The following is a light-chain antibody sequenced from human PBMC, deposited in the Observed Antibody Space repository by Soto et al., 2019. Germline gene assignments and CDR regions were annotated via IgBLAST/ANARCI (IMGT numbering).Light chain of an antibody. CDR3: QEQGRNWLIT. CDR2: DAC. V-gene: IGKV3-11*01. Sequence: EIVLTQSPATLSLSPGERATLSCRASQSISYYLAWYQQRPGQAPRLLVYDACVRAPGSPGRISGSGSGTAFTLTISSIDHEDFAVYYCQEQGRNWLITFGQGPRLEIK. J-gene: IGKJ5*01. CDR1: QSISYY.